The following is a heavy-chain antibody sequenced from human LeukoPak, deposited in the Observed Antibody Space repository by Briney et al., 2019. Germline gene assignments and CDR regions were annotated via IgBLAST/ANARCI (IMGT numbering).Heavy chain of an antibody. CDR3: VRDHCGGDCATPPLGFDD. Sequence: GGSLRLSCAASGFTFSSYGMHWVRQAPGRGLEWVAVIWYDGSKAYYADSVTGRFTISRDKSNNAVYLQMTSLRAEDTALYYCVRDHCGGDCATPPLGFDDWGQGTLVTVSS. J-gene: IGHJ4*02. V-gene: IGHV3-33*01. D-gene: IGHD2-21*02. CDR2: IWYDGSKA. CDR1: GFTFSSYG.